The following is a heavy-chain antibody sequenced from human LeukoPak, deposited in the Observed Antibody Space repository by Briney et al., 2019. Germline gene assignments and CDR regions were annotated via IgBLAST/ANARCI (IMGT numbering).Heavy chain of an antibody. J-gene: IGHJ5*02. Sequence: PSETLSLTCTVSGGSISSYYWSWIRQPPGKGLEWIGYIYYSGSTNYNPSLKSRVTISVDTSKSQFSLKLSSVTAADTAVYYCARRVRYTPYWFDPWGQGTLVTVSS. CDR1: GGSISSYY. CDR2: IYYSGST. V-gene: IGHV4-59*12. CDR3: ARRVRYTPYWFDP. D-gene: IGHD3-9*01.